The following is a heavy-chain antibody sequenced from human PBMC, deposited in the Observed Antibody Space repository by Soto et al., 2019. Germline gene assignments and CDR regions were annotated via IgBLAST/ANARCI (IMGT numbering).Heavy chain of an antibody. J-gene: IGHJ5*02. CDR2: INPATGDT. V-gene: IGHV1-3*01. CDR1: GYAFTTSA. CDR3: ARAAGRSKLLPFYFDP. D-gene: IGHD1-26*01. Sequence: QVHLVQSGAEVQKPGASVRISCQASGYAFTTSAIHWVRQAPGQSLEWRGWINPATGDTKYSQDVRGRVTVALETSATTAYMDLRSLASHDTAVYYCARAAGRSKLLPFYFDPWGQGTLVTVSS.